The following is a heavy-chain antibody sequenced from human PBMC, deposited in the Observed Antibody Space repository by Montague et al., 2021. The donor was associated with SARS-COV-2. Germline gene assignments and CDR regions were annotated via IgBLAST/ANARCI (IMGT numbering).Heavy chain of an antibody. CDR2: N. CDR3: VRDTVSAQPGFDA. Sequence: NDYATSVEGRISINPDTSKNQFFLPLRSVTPEDTGVYYCVRDTVSAQPGFDAWGQGTLVTVSS. D-gene: IGHD4-17*01. V-gene: IGHV6-1*01. J-gene: IGHJ4*02.